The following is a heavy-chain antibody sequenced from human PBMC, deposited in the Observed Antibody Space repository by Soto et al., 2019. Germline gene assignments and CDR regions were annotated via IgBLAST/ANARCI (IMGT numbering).Heavy chain of an antibody. CDR3: AKDHVEMAS. CDR1: GFTFSSYG. J-gene: IGHJ5*02. CDR2: ISYDGSNK. V-gene: IGHV3-30*18. Sequence: QVQLVESGGGVVQPGRSLRLSCAASGFTFSSYGMHWVRQAPGKGLEWVAVISYDGSNKYYADSVKGRFTISRDNSKNTLYLQMNSLRAEDTAVYYCAKDHVEMASWGQGTLVTVSS. D-gene: IGHD5-12*01.